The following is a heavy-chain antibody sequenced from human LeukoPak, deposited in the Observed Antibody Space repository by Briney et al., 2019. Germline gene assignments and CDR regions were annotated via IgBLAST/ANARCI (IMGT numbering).Heavy chain of an antibody. CDR2: IIPIFGTA. V-gene: IGHV1-69*05. J-gene: IGHJ4*02. D-gene: IGHD3-22*01. CDR1: GGTFSSYA. CDR3: ARGRRDYYDSSGYYYYFDY. Sequence: GASVKVSCKASGGTFSSYAISWVRQAPGQGLEWMGGIIPIFGTANYAQKFQGRVTITTDESTSTAYMELSSLRSEDTAVYYCARGRRDYYDSSGYYYYFDYWGQGTLVTVSS.